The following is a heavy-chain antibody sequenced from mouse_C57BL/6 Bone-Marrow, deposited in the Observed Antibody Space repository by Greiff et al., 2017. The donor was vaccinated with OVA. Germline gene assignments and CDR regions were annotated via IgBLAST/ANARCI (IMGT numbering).Heavy chain of an antibody. CDR3: ARRYDAMDY. V-gene: IGHV1-59*01. J-gene: IGHJ4*01. CDR1: GYTFTSYW. Sequence: VQLQQPGAELVRPGTSVKLSCKASGYTFTSYWMHWVKQRPGQGLEWIGVIDPSDSYTNYNQKFKGKATLTVDTSSSTAYMQFSSLTSEDSAVYYCARRYDAMDYWGQGTSVTVSS. CDR2: IDPSDSYT.